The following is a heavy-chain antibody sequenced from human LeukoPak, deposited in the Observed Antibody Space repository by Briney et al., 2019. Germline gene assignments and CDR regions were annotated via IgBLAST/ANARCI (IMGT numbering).Heavy chain of an antibody. V-gene: IGHV1-18*01. J-gene: IGHJ6*04. CDR2: ISPYNGNT. D-gene: IGHD1-1*01. CDR3: ARDQRWVTLGTMDV. Sequence: PRASVKVSCKASGYTFTSYGISWVRQAPGQGLEWMGWISPYNGNTNYAQKLQGRVTMTTDTSTSTAYMELRSLRSDDTAVYYCARDQRWVTLGTMDVWGKGTTVTVSS. CDR1: GYTFTSYG.